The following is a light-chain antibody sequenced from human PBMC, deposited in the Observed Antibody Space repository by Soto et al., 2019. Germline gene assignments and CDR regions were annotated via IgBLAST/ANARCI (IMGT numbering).Light chain of an antibody. Sequence: DIVMTQSPLSLPVTLGEPASISCRSSQSLLHFNGYNYLDWYLQKPGQSPQLLIYLGSNRASGVPDRFSGSGSGTDFTLKISRVEADDIGVYYCMQALQTPLTFGQRTRPEIK. CDR1: QSLLHFNGYNY. J-gene: IGKJ5*01. CDR3: MQALQTPLT. CDR2: LGS. V-gene: IGKV2-28*01.